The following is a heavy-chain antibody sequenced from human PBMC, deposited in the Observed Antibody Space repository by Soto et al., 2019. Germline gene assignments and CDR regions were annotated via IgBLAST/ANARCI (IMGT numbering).Heavy chain of an antibody. D-gene: IGHD3-22*01. V-gene: IGHV1-46*01. CDR1: GYTFTSYY. CDR2: INPSGGST. Sequence: ASVKVSCKASGYTFTSYYMHWVRQAPGQGLEWMGIINPSGGSTSYAQKFQGRVTMTRDTSTSTVYMELSSLRSEDTAVYYCARGPWRRITMIVVVPPQVDYWGQGTLVTVSS. CDR3: ARGPWRRITMIVVVPPQVDY. J-gene: IGHJ4*02.